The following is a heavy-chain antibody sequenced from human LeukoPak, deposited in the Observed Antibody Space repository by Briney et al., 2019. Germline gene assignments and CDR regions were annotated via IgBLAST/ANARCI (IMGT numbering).Heavy chain of an antibody. Sequence: GGSLRLSGAASGFPFSLYWMPGVRQSPGKGLEGVSGIRGNADTTYYAASVKGRFSIFRDNSKNMLYLQMNSLRVEDTAVYYCAKEHADSSGYYYFDSWGQGTLVTVPS. V-gene: IGHV3-23*01. CDR3: AKEHADSSGYYYFDS. CDR2: IRGNADTT. CDR1: GFPFSLYW. J-gene: IGHJ4*02. D-gene: IGHD3-22*01.